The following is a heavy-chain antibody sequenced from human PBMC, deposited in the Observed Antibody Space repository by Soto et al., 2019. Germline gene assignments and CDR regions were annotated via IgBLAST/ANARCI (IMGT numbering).Heavy chain of an antibody. CDR3: ARGRLAIPTHEGDWFDP. D-gene: IGHD5-18*01. CDR1: GYTFTSYD. J-gene: IGHJ5*02. V-gene: IGHV1-8*01. CDR2: MNPNSGNT. Sequence: QVQLVQSGAEVKKPGASVKVSCKASGYTFTSYDINWVRQATGQGLEWMGWMNPNSGNTGYAQKFQDRVTMTRNTSISTAYMELSSLRSEDTAVYYCARGRLAIPTHEGDWFDPWGQGTLVTVSS.